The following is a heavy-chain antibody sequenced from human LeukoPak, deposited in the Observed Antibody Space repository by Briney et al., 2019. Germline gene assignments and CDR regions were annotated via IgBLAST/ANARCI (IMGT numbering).Heavy chain of an antibody. CDR2: ISAYNGNT. D-gene: IGHD5-24*01. V-gene: IGHV1-18*01. J-gene: IGHJ4*02. CDR3: AKVRDSGH. CDR1: GYTFTSYG. Sequence: ASVKVSCKASGYTFTSYGISWVRQAPGQGLEWMGWISAYNGNTNYAQKLQGRVTMTTDTSTSKAYLELRSLGSDDTAVDYYAKVRDSGHWGQGTLVTVSS.